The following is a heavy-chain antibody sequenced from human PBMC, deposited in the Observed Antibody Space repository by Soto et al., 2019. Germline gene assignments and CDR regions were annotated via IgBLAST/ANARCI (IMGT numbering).Heavy chain of an antibody. CDR2: ISGSGGST. V-gene: IGHV3-23*01. J-gene: IGHJ4*02. CDR1: GFTFSSYA. CDR3: VKDQTSSWIKLWHGMGFDC. D-gene: IGHD5-18*01. Sequence: EVQLLESGGGLVQPGGSLRLSCAASGFTFSSYAMSWVRQAPGKGLEWVSAISGSGGSTYYADSVKGRFTISRDNSKNTLYLQIKSLRAEDTAVYYGVKDQTSSWIKLWHGMGFDCWGQGTLVTVAS.